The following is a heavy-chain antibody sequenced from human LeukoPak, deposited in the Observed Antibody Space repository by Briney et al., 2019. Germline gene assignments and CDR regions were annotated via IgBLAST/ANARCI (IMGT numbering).Heavy chain of an antibody. J-gene: IGHJ6*02. CDR2: IWYDGSDK. CDR1: GFTFNTYA. Sequence: GGSLRLSCAASGFTFNTYAMHWVRQAPGKGLEWVAIIWYDGSDKYYAVSVRGRFTISRDTSKNTLYLQMNSLRAEDTAVYYCGRVGCTGGNCKPYAYYATDVWGQGTTVTVSS. CDR3: GRVGCTGGNCKPYAYYATDV. V-gene: IGHV3-33*01. D-gene: IGHD2-15*01.